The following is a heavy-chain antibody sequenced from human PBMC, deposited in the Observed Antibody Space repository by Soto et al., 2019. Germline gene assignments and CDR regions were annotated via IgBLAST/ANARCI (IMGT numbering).Heavy chain of an antibody. CDR3: ARASSSWSLDY. V-gene: IGHV1-69*02. Sequence: ASAKVSCKASGGTFSSYTISWVRQAPGQGLEWMGRIIPILGIANYAQKFQGRATITADKSTSTAYMELSSLRSEDTAVYYCARASSSWSLDYWGQGTLVTVSS. CDR1: GGTFSSYT. D-gene: IGHD6-13*01. CDR2: IIPILGIA. J-gene: IGHJ4*02.